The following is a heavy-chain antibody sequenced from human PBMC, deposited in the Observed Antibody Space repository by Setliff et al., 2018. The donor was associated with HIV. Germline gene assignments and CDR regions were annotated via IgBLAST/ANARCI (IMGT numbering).Heavy chain of an antibody. V-gene: IGHV4-39*01. CDR2: IYYTENT. CDR3: ATLRWLRSKHSDY. J-gene: IGHJ4*01. D-gene: IGHD5-12*01. Sequence: NPSETLSLTCTVSGGSITNSNYYWGWFRQPPGKGLEWIGAIYYTENTYYNPSLKSRVTMSVDTSKNQFSLKLRSVTAADTAVYFCATLRWLRSKHSDYWGQGSLVTVSS. CDR1: GGSITNSNYY.